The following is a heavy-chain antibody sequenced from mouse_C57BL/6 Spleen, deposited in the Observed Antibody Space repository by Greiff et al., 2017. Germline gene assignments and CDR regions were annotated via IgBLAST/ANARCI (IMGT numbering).Heavy chain of an antibody. J-gene: IGHJ4*01. Sequence: QQSCKASGYTFTSFWMHWVTQRPGRGLEWIGRIDPNSGGTKYNEKFKSKATLTVDKPSSTAYMQLSSLTSEDSAVYYCARAYYGYDVSMDYWGQGTSVTVSS. CDR2: IDPNSGGT. D-gene: IGHD2-2*01. V-gene: IGHV1-72*01. CDR3: ARAYYGYDVSMDY. CDR1: GYTFTSFW.